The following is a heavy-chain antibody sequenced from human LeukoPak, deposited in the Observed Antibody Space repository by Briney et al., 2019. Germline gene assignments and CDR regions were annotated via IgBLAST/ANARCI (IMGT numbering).Heavy chain of an antibody. CDR1: GYTFTKYY. J-gene: IGHJ5*02. D-gene: IGHD3-3*01. Sequence: ASVKLSCKASGYTFTKYYMNWVRQAPGQGLEWMGIMHPTGDSTNYAQKFQGRVTLTRDTPTGTFYMELSSLTSEDTAVYYCARHDFDLPMIYSFFVHWGQGTLVTVSS. CDR3: ARHDFDLPMIYSFFVH. CDR2: MHPTGDST. V-gene: IGHV1-46*01.